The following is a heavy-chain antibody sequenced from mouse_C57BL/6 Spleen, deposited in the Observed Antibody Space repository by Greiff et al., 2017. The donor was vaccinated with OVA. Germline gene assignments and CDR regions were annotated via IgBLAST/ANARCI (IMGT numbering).Heavy chain of an antibody. CDR1: GYSITSGYY. CDR3: ARVSLYGRGAMDY. CDR2: ISYDGSN. J-gene: IGHJ4*01. Sequence: VQLQQSGPGLVKPSQSLSLTCSVTGYSITSGYYWNWIRQFPGNKLEWMGYISYDGSNNYNPSLKNRISITRDTSKNQFFLKLNSVTTEDTATYYCARVSLYGRGAMDYWGQGTSVTVSS. V-gene: IGHV3-6*01. D-gene: IGHD1-1*01.